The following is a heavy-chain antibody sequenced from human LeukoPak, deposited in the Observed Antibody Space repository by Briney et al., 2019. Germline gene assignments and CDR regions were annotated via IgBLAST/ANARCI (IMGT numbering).Heavy chain of an antibody. D-gene: IGHD1-1*01. CDR1: GFTFSSYS. Sequence: PGGSLRLSCAASGFTFSSYSMNWVRQAPGKGVEGVSSISSSSSYIYYADSVKGRFTISRDNAKNSLYLQMNSLRAEDTAVYYCARGTGTTSYFDYWGQGTLVTVSS. V-gene: IGHV3-21*01. J-gene: IGHJ4*02. CDR2: ISSSSSYI. CDR3: ARGTGTTSYFDY.